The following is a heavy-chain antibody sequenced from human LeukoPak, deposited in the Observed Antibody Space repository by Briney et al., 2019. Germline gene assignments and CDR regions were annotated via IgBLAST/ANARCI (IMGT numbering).Heavy chain of an antibody. Sequence: GGSLRLSCAASGFSFSTYAISWVRQAPGKGLEWVSCISTTSSYIFYADSVRGRFTISRDNAKNSLYLQMDSLRAEDTAVYYCARGGIITPYAFEIWGQGTMVTVSS. CDR1: GFSFSTYA. CDR2: ISTTSSYI. V-gene: IGHV3-21*01. J-gene: IGHJ3*02. CDR3: ARGGIITPYAFEI. D-gene: IGHD1-26*01.